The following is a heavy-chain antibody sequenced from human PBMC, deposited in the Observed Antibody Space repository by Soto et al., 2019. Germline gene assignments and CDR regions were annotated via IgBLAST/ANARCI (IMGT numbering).Heavy chain of an antibody. Sequence: QVQLVESGGGVVQPGRSLRLSFAASGFTFSSYGMHWVRQAPGKGLERAAVIWYDGSNKYYADSVKGRFTISRDNSKNTLYLQMNSLRAEDTAVYYCARERDYYYGMDVWGQGTTVTVSS. J-gene: IGHJ6*02. CDR1: GFTFSSYG. CDR2: IWYDGSNK. CDR3: ARERDYYYGMDV. V-gene: IGHV3-33*01.